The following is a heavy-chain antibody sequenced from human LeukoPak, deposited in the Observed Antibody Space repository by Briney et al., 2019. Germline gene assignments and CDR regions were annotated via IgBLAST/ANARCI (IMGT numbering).Heavy chain of an antibody. CDR2: ISSSSSYI. V-gene: IGHV3-21*04. CDR3: AKDTSRGQYYYDSSGHFDY. J-gene: IGHJ4*02. D-gene: IGHD3-22*01. Sequence: GGSLRLSCAASGFTFSSYSMNWVRQAPGKGLEWVSSISSSSSYIYYADSVKGRFTISRDNSKNTLYLQMNSLRAEDTAVYYCAKDTSRGQYYYDSSGHFDYWGQGTLVTVSS. CDR1: GFTFSSYS.